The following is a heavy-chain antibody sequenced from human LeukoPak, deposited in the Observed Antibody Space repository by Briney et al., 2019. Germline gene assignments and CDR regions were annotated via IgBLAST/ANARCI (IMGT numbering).Heavy chain of an antibody. D-gene: IGHD3-22*01. J-gene: IGHJ3*02. V-gene: IGHV4-39*07. CDR2: IDDSGST. CDR1: GGSVSSSSYF. Sequence: SETLSLTCTVSGGSVSSSSYFWGWIRQPPGKGLDWIGSIDDSGSTYYNPSLKSRVTISVDTSKNQFSLKLSSVTAADTAVYYCARDREYDSSGYYYRAGLFDIWGQGTMVTVSS. CDR3: ARDREYDSSGYYYRAGLFDI.